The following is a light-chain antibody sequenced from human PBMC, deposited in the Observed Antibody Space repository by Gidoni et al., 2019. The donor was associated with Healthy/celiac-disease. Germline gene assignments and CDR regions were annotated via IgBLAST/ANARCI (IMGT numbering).Light chain of an antibody. CDR1: QSISSY. V-gene: IGKV1-39*01. CDR3: QQGYSTPRFT. CDR2: AAS. J-gene: IGKJ3*01. Sequence: GDRVTITCRASQSISSYLNWYQQKPGTAPKLLIYAASSLQSGVASRFSGSGSGTDFTLTFSSLQPENFATFYCQQGYSTPRFTFGPGTKVDIK.